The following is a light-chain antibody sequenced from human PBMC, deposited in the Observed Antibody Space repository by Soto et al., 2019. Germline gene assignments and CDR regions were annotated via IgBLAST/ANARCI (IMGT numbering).Light chain of an antibody. J-gene: IGLJ3*02. CDR3: QVWDSSTARV. CDR2: RDS. V-gene: IGLV3-9*01. Sequence: SYALTQPLSVSVALGQTARITCGGNNIGSKNVHWYQQKPGQAPVLVIYRDSNRPSGIPGRFSGSNSGNTATLTISRAQAEDEADYYCQVWDSSTARVFGGGTKLTVL. CDR1: NIGSKN.